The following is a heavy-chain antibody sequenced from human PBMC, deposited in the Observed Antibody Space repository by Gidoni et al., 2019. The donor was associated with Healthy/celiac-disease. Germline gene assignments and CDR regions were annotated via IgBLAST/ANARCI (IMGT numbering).Heavy chain of an antibody. CDR2: TYSGGSI. V-gene: IGHV3-66*01. CDR3: ASAGGPTLDY. CDR1: GFTVSSNY. Sequence: EVQLVESGGGLVQPGWSLRLSCAASGFTVSSNYMSWVRQAPGKGLEWVSLTYSGGSIYYADSVKGRFTISRDISKNTLYLRMNSLRAEDTAVYYCASAGGPTLDYWGQGTLVTVSS. D-gene: IGHD1-26*01. J-gene: IGHJ4*02.